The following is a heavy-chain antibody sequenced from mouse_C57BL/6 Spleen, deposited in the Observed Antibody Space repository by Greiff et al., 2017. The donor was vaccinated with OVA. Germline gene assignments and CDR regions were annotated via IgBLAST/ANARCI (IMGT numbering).Heavy chain of an antibody. J-gene: IGHJ2*01. CDR1: GYTFTDYE. CDR3: TRGRYGNLPFDY. V-gene: IGHV1-15*01. CDR2: IDPETGGT. D-gene: IGHD2-1*01. Sequence: QVHVKQSGAELVRPGASVTLSCKASGYTFTDYEMHWVKQTPVHGLEWIGAIDPETGGTAYNQKFKGKAILTADKSSSTAYMELRSLTSEDSAVYYCTRGRYGNLPFDYWGQGTTLTVSS.